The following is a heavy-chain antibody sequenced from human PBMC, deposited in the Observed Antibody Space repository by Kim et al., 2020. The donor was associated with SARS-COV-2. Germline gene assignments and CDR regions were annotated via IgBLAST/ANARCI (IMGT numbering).Heavy chain of an antibody. CDR3: ARWNSGSYIDY. CDR2: T. Sequence: TGYADSVKGRFTISRDNAKNSLYLQMNSLRAEDTALYYCARWNSGSYIDYWGQGTLVTVSS. J-gene: IGHJ4*02. V-gene: IGHV3-20*03. D-gene: IGHD1-26*01.